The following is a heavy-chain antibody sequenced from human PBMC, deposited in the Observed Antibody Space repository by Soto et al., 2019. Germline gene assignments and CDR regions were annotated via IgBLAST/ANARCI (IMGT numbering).Heavy chain of an antibody. CDR3: ARSIVVVTALDY. CDR2: ITPNSGGI. J-gene: IGHJ4*02. CDR1: GYTFTDYY. V-gene: IGHV1-2*02. D-gene: IGHD2-21*02. Sequence: GASVKVSCKASGYTFTDYYLHWVRQAPGQGLEWMGWITPNSGGINYAQKFQGRVTITRDTSASTAYMELSSLRSEDTAVYYCARSIVVVTALDYWGQGTLVTVSS.